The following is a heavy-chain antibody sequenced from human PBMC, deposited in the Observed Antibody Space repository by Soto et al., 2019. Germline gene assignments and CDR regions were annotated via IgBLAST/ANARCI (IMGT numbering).Heavy chain of an antibody. CDR1: DDSINSDKYY. Sequence: PSETLSLTCSVSDDSINSDKYYWGWIRQPPGKGLEWIGSIYYRGNAYYNPSLQTRVTISVDTSKNQFSLKLSSVTAADTAVYYCARGARIAARLDYWGQGTLVTVSS. CDR2: IYYRGNA. V-gene: IGHV4-39*07. D-gene: IGHD6-6*01. CDR3: ARGARIAARLDY. J-gene: IGHJ4*02.